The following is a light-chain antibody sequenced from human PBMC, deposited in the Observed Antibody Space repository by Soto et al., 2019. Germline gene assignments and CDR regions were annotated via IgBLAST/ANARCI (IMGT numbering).Light chain of an antibody. Sequence: QSVLTQPPSASGTPGQRVTISCSGSRSNIGSNTVNCYQQLPGTSPKLLIYSNNQRPSGVPDRFSGSKSGSSASLAISGLQSEAEAEYYCAAWDDSLNDYVFGTGTQLTVL. J-gene: IGLJ1*01. CDR2: SNN. V-gene: IGLV1-44*01. CDR3: AAWDDSLNDYV. CDR1: RSNIGSNT.